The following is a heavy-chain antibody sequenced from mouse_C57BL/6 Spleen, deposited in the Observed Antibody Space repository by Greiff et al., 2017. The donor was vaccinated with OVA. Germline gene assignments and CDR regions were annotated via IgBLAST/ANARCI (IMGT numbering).Heavy chain of an antibody. V-gene: IGHV3-1*01. Sequence: EVKLVESGPGMVKPSQSLSLTCTVTGYSITSGYDWHWIRHFPGNKLEWMGYISYSVSTNYNPSLKSRISITHDTSKNHFFLKLNTVTTEDTATYYCARGSIYYGYPWFAYWGQGTLVTVSA. CDR3: ARGSIYYGYPWFAY. CDR2: ISYSVST. CDR1: GYSITSGYD. J-gene: IGHJ3*01. D-gene: IGHD2-2*01.